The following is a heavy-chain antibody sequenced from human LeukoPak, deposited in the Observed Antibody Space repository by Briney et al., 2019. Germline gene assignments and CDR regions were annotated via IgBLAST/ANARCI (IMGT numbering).Heavy chain of an antibody. J-gene: IGHJ4*02. V-gene: IGHV1-69*13. CDR1: GYTFTSYA. D-gene: IGHD5-18*01. Sequence: SVKVSCKASGYTFTSYAISWVRQAPGQGLEWMGGIIPMFGTPNYAQKFQGRVTITADESTSTTYMELSSLRSGDTAVYYCARDRIQLWLSGFDYWGQGTLVTVSS. CDR2: IIPMFGTP. CDR3: ARDRIQLWLSGFDY.